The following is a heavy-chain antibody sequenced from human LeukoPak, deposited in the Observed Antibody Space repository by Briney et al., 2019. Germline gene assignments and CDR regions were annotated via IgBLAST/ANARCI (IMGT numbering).Heavy chain of an antibody. CDR3: AKRGVVVRVILVGFHKEAYYFDS. V-gene: IGHV3-23*01. CDR1: GITLSNYG. D-gene: IGHD3-10*01. Sequence: GGSLRLSCAVSGITLSNYGMSWVRRAPGKGLEWVAGIGGSGGGTNYADSVKGRFIISRDNAKNTLYLQMSSLRVEDTAVYFCAKRGVVVRVILVGFHKEAYYFDSWGQGALVTVSS. CDR2: IGGSGGGT. J-gene: IGHJ4*02.